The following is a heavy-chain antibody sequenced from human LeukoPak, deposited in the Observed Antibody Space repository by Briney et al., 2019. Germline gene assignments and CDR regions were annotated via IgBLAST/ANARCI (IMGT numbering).Heavy chain of an antibody. Sequence: SETLSLTCAVYGGSFSGYYWSWIHQPPGKGLEWIGEINHSGSTNYNPSLKSRVTISVDTSKNQFSLKLSSVTAADTAVYYCARADKGPLAIFGVVIHNEYNWFDPWGQGTLVTVSS. CDR3: ARADKGPLAIFGVVIHNEYNWFDP. J-gene: IGHJ5*02. CDR1: GGSFSGYY. D-gene: IGHD3-3*01. V-gene: IGHV4-34*01. CDR2: INHSGST.